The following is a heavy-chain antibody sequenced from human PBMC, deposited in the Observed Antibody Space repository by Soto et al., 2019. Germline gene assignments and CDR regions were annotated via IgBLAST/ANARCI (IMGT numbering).Heavy chain of an antibody. Sequence: QVQLQESGPGLVKPSETLSLTCTVSGGSISSYYWSWIRQPPGKGLEWIGYIYYRGSTNYNPSLKSRVTISVDTSKNQFSLKLSSVTAADTAVYYCARDVANGMDVWGQGTMVTVSS. CDR3: ARDVANGMDV. V-gene: IGHV4-59*01. J-gene: IGHJ6*02. CDR1: GGSISSYY. CDR2: IYYRGST. D-gene: IGHD2-21*01.